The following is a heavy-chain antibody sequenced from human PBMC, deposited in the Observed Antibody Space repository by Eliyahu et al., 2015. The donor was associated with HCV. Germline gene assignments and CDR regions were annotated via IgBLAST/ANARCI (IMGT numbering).Heavy chain of an antibody. V-gene: IGHV2-5*02. CDR1: GFSLSSSGVG. D-gene: IGHD6-13*01. Sequence: QITLRESGPPLVKPTETLTLTCSFSGFSLSSSGVGVGWIRQPPGKALEWLALIYWDDDKRYSPSLKSRLTITKDTSRNQVVLIMTNMDPVDTATYHCVHSSGSNWFRFFQHWGQGTLVTVSS. CDR2: IYWDDDK. CDR3: VHSSGSNWFRFFQH. J-gene: IGHJ1*01.